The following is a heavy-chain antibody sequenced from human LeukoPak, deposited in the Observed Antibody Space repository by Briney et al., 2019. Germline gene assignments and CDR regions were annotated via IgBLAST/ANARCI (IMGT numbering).Heavy chain of an antibody. CDR2: IYPGDSDT. V-gene: IGHV5-51*01. Sequence: GESLMISCYASGVRFIRDWIGWVRQMPGKGLEWMGIIYPGDSDTRYSPSFQGQVTISTDKPVSAAYLQWNSLKASDSGIYYCARTRGARDAFDLWGQGTMVTVSS. D-gene: IGHD3/OR15-3a*01. CDR1: GVRFIRDW. J-gene: IGHJ3*01. CDR3: ARTRGARDAFDL.